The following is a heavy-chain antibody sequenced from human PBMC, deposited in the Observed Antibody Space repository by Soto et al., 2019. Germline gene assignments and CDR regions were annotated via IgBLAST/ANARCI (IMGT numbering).Heavy chain of an antibody. CDR1: GGSISSSSYY. CDR3: AAGVGSGTPTHYSWFDP. Sequence: QLQLQESGPGLVKPSETLSLTCTVSGGSISSSSYYWGWIRQPPGKGLEWIGSIYYSGSTYYNPSLKHRVAISVDTPKTQCSLTLSSVPAADTPVYYCAAGVGSGTPTHYSWFDPWGQGTLVTVSS. V-gene: IGHV4-39*01. J-gene: IGHJ5*02. D-gene: IGHD3-10*01. CDR2: IYYSGST.